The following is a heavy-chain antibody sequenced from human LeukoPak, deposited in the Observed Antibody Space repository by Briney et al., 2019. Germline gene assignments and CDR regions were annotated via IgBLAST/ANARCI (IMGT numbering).Heavy chain of an antibody. CDR3: AREHYYDSSGYYYVRPFDI. J-gene: IGHJ3*02. V-gene: IGHV4-59*01. Sequence: SETLSLTCTVSGGSISSYYWSWIRQPPGKGLEWIGYIYYSGSTNYNPSLKSRVTISVDTSKNQFSLKLSSVTAADTAVYYCAREHYYDSSGYYYVRPFDIWGQGTMVTVSS. CDR2: IYYSGST. D-gene: IGHD3-22*01. CDR1: GGSISSYY.